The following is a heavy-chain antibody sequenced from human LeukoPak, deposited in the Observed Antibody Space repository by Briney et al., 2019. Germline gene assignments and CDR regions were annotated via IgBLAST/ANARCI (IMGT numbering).Heavy chain of an antibody. V-gene: IGHV4-39*07. CDR2: IYYGGST. J-gene: IGHJ6*02. Sequence: PSETLSLTCTVSGGSISSSSYYWGWIRQPPGKGLEWIGSIYYGGSTYYNSSLKSRVTISVDISKNQFSLKVSPVTAADTAVYYCARDAGHQLSRRNYYAMDVWGQGTTVTASS. CDR1: GGSISSSSYY. D-gene: IGHD2-2*01. CDR3: ARDAGHQLSRRNYYAMDV.